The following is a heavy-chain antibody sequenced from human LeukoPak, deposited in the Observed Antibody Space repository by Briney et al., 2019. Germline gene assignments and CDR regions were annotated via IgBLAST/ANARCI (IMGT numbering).Heavy chain of an antibody. CDR2: MNEDGRER. V-gene: IGHV3-7*01. CDR3: ARERGGPCTTTSCYGFQL. CDR1: GFSFRSYW. J-gene: IGHJ1*01. Sequence: PGGSLRLSCAASGFSFRSYWMRWVRQAPGKGLEWVANMNEDGRERYYVDSVKGRFTISRDNAKNSLFLHMSSLTGEDTAIYYCARERGGPCTTTSCYGFQLWGQGTLVTVSS. D-gene: IGHD2-2*01.